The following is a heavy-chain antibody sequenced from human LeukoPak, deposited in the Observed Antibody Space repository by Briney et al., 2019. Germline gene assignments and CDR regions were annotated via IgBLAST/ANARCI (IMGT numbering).Heavy chain of an antibody. Sequence: PGGSLRLSCAASGFTFSSYSMNWVRQAPGKGLEWVSSISSSSSYIYYADSVKGRFTISRDNAKNSLYLQMNSLRAEDTAVYYCAKGTIVVVVPATNFDYWGQGTLVTVSS. CDR1: GFTFSSYS. J-gene: IGHJ4*02. V-gene: IGHV3-21*01. D-gene: IGHD2-15*01. CDR2: ISSSSSYI. CDR3: AKGTIVVVVPATNFDY.